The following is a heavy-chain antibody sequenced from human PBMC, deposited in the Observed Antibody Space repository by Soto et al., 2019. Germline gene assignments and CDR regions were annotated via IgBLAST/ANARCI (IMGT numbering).Heavy chain of an antibody. V-gene: IGHV3-21*01. CDR2: ISSSSSYI. J-gene: IGHJ4*02. CDR1: GFTFSSYS. CDR3: ARLATDLGYYFDY. Sequence: GGSLRLSCVASGFTFSSYSMNWVRQAPGKGLEWVSSISSSSSYIYYADSVKGRFTISRDNAKNSLYLQMNSLRAEDTAVYYCARLATDLGYYFDYWGQGTLVTVSS. D-gene: IGHD7-27*01.